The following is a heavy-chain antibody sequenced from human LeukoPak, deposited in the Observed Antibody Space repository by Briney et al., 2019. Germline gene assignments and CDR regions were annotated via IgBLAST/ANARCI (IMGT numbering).Heavy chain of an antibody. J-gene: IGHJ6*03. Sequence: ASVKVSCKASGYTFTSYDISWVRQAPGQGLEWMGWISAYNGNTNYAQKLQGRVTMTTDTSTSTAYMELRSLRSDDTAVYYCARAGYSSSWYFSSGVYYYYMDVWGKGTTVTVSS. CDR2: ISAYNGNT. CDR1: GYTFTSYD. CDR3: ARAGYSSSWYFSSGVYYYYMDV. V-gene: IGHV1-18*01. D-gene: IGHD6-13*01.